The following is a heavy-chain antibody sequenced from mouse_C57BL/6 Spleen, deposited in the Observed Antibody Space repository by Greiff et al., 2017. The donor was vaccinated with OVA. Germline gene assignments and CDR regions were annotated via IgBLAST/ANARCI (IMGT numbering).Heavy chain of an antibody. CDR1: GFTFSDYG. CDR3: AGGYYGSSYDENYYAMDY. V-gene: IGHV5-17*01. CDR2: ISSGSSTI. J-gene: IGHJ4*01. D-gene: IGHD1-1*01. Sequence: EVKLVESGGGLVKPGGSLKLSCAASGFTFSDYGMHWVRQAPEKGLEWVAYISSGSSTIYYADTVKGRFTISRDNAKNTLFLQMTSLRSEDTAMYYCAGGYYGSSYDENYYAMDYWGQGTSVTVSS.